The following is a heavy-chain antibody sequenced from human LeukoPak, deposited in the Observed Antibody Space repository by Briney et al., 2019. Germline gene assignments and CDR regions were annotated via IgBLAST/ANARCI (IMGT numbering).Heavy chain of an antibody. D-gene: IGHD6-19*01. CDR2: TYYSGST. CDR1: GGSISSYY. Sequence: SETLSLTCTVSGGSISSYYWSWIRPPPGKGLEWIGYTYYSGSTNYNPSLKSRVTISVDTSKNQFSLKLSSVTAADTAVYYCARDGGSSGWYVIDYWGQGTLVTVSS. J-gene: IGHJ4*02. CDR3: ARDGGSSGWYVIDY. V-gene: IGHV4-59*01.